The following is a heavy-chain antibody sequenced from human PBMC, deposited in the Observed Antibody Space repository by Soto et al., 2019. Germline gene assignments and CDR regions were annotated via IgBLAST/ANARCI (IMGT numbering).Heavy chain of an antibody. Sequence: QVQLVESGGGVVQTGMSLRLSCAASGFTFSNYGMHWVRQAPDKGLEWVAIIWYDGSNKYYADSVKGRFTISRDNSKNTLFLQMNSLRAEDTAVYYCARDPGSSWYPIDYWGQGTLVTVSS. CDR3: ARDPGSSWYPIDY. D-gene: IGHD6-13*01. J-gene: IGHJ4*02. V-gene: IGHV3-33*01. CDR1: GFTFSNYG. CDR2: IWYDGSNK.